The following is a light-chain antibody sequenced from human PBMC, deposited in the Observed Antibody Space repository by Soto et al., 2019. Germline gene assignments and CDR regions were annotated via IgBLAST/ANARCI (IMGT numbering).Light chain of an antibody. V-gene: IGKV3D-15*01. CDR1: QSVSSN. CDR3: QQYNNWPPLT. Sequence: EIVMTQSPATLSVSPGERATLSCRASQSVSSNLAWYQQKPGQAPRLLIYGASTRATGIPARFSGSGSGTEFTPTIISLQSQDFAVYYCQQYNNWPPLTFGGGTKVEIK. CDR2: GAS. J-gene: IGKJ4*01.